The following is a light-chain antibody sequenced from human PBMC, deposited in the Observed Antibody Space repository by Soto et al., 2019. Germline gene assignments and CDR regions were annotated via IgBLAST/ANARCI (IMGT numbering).Light chain of an antibody. CDR2: AAS. CDR1: ESVSTN. Sequence: EILMTQSPATLSVSPGGRAILSCRASESVSTNLAWYQQKPGQAPRLLISAASTRATGVPARVSGSGSGTDFSLTIDSLQSEDIALYYCQQYNNWPGTFGQGTKVEIK. CDR3: QQYNNWPGT. J-gene: IGKJ1*01. V-gene: IGKV3-15*01.